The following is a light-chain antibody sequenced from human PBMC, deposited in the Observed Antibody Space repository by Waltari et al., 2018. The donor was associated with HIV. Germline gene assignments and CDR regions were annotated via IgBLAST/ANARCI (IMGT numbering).Light chain of an antibody. CDR1: NLEYKY. Sequence: SYELTQPPSVSVSPGQTASITCSGDNLEYKYAFWYQQKPCQSPVLVISQDSKRPSGIPERFSGSNSGNTATLTISGTQAMDEADYYCQAWDSSTVWVFGGGTKLTVL. V-gene: IGLV3-1*01. CDR2: QDS. CDR3: QAWDSSTVWV. J-gene: IGLJ3*02.